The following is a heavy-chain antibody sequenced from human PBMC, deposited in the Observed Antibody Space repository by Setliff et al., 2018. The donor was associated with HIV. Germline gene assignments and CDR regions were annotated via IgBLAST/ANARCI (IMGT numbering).Heavy chain of an antibody. CDR2: IYNSRST. J-gene: IGHJ6*03. Sequence: SETLSLTCTVSAGSISSHYWSWIRQPPGKGLEWIGYIYNSRSTNYHPSLKSRLTTSVDTSKNQFSLKLSSVTAADTAVYYCARLGYCSRTTCYGYYYMDVWGKGTTVTVSS. CDR3: ARLGYCSRTTCYGYYYMDV. V-gene: IGHV4-59*08. D-gene: IGHD2-2*01. CDR1: AGSISSHY.